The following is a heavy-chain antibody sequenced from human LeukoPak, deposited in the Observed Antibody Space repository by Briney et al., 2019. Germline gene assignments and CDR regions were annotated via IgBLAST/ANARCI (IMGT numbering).Heavy chain of an antibody. CDR3: ARGTGEGYTYGRYYFDY. CDR2: INPNSGVT. Sequence: PGASVKVSCKASRYTFTGYYMHWVRQAPGQGLEWMGWINPNSGVTDYAQNFQGRVTMTRDTSISTAYVELSRLRSDDTAVYYCARGTGEGYTYGRYYFDYWGQGTLVTVSS. J-gene: IGHJ4*02. V-gene: IGHV1-2*02. CDR1: RYTFTGYY. D-gene: IGHD5-18*01.